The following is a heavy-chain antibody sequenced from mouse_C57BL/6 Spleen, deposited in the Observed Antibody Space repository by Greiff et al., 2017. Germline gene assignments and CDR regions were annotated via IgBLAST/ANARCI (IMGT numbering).Heavy chain of an antibody. J-gene: IGHJ4*01. Sequence: QVQLQQPGAELVKPGASVKLSCKASGYTFTSYWMHWVKQRPGQGLEWIGMIHPNSGSTNYNEKFKSKATLTVDKSSSPAYMQLSSLTSEDSAVYYCARRDGYYAMDYWGQGTSVTVSS. V-gene: IGHV1-64*01. CDR1: GYTFTSYW. CDR2: IHPNSGST. CDR3: ARRDGYYAMDY. D-gene: IGHD2-3*01.